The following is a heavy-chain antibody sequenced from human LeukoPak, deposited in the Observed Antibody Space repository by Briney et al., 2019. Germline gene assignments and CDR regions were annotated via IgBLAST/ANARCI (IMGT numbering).Heavy chain of an antibody. V-gene: IGHV3-7*01. J-gene: IGHJ4*02. CDR1: GFTFSAYW. D-gene: IGHD6-19*01. Sequence: GGSLRLSCAASGFTFSAYWMAWVRQAPGKGLEWVANINEDGGLEYYVDSVKGRFTISRDNTNNSLYLQMISLRVDDTAVYYCARVGKNGWDFDHWGQGTLVTVSS. CDR3: ARVGKNGWDFDH. CDR2: INEDGGLE.